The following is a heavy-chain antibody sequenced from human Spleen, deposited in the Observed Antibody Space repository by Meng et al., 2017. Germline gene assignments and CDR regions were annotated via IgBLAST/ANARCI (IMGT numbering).Heavy chain of an antibody. CDR2: ISYDGTDK. CDR1: GFTFSNYA. J-gene: IGHJ2*01. CDR3: AKRARPATVTHPYWYFDL. Sequence: GESLKISCAASGFTFSNYAVHWVRQAPGKGLEWVAVISYDGTDKYYAESVKGRFTISRDNSKNTLYLQMNSLRAEDTAVYYCAKRARPATVTHPYWYFDLWGRGTLVTVSS. V-gene: IGHV3-30*14. D-gene: IGHD4-17*01.